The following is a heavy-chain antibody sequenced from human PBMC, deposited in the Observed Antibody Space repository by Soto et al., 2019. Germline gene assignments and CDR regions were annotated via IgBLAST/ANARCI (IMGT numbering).Heavy chain of an antibody. V-gene: IGHV1-58*01. J-gene: IGHJ5*02. CDR2: IVVGSGNT. CDR3: AASQYYYDSSGPRVTWFDP. D-gene: IGHD3-22*01. Sequence: ASVKVSCKASGFTFTSSAVQWVRQARGQRLEWIGWIVVGSGNTNYAQKFQERVTITRDMSTSTAYMELSSLRSEDMAVYYCAASQYYYDSSGPRVTWFDPWGQGTLVTVSS. CDR1: GFTFTSSA.